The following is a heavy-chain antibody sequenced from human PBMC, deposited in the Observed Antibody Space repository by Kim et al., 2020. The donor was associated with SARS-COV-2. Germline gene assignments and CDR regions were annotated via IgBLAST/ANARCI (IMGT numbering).Heavy chain of an antibody. Sequence: SETLSLTCTVSDFSVASGYYWAWIRQPPGKELEWIGSIYHSGTTSYTPSLKSRLTMSVDTTKNHFSLQLTSVTAADTTIYYCARAKSTGWLVTFGASDS. D-gene: IGHD6-19*01. V-gene: IGHV4-38-2*02. CDR2: IYHSGTT. CDR1: DFSVASGYY. J-gene: IGHJ5*01. CDR3: ARAKSTGWLVTFGASDS.